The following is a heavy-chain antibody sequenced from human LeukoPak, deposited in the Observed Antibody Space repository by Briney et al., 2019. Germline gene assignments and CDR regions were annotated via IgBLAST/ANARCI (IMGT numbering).Heavy chain of an antibody. Sequence: GGSLRLSCAASGFTVSLNYMSWVRQAPGKGLEWVSGISGSGDTTYYADSVKGRFTISRDNSKNTVYLQMNSLRAEDTAVYYCAKDDGWLQYNYWGQGTLVTVSS. CDR2: ISGSGDTT. D-gene: IGHD5-24*01. CDR1: GFTVSLNY. J-gene: IGHJ4*02. V-gene: IGHV3-23*01. CDR3: AKDDGWLQYNY.